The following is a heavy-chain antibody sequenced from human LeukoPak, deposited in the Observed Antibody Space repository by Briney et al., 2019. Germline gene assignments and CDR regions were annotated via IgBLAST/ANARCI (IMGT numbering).Heavy chain of an antibody. CDR3: ARGWAAAGFFDY. Sequence: SQTLSLTCAVSGGSISSGGYSWSWIRQPPGKGLEWIGYIYYSGSTNYNPSLKSRVTISVDTSKNQFSLKLSSVTAADTAVYYCARGWAAAGFFDYWGQGTLVTVSS. V-gene: IGHV4-61*08. CDR1: GGSISSGGYS. J-gene: IGHJ4*02. D-gene: IGHD6-13*01. CDR2: IYYSGST.